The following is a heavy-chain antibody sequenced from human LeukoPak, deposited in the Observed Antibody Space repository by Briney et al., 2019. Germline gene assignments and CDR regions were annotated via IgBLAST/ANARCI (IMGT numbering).Heavy chain of an antibody. CDR1: GGSISSYY. J-gene: IGHJ3*02. D-gene: IGHD3-3*01. V-gene: IGHV4-4*07. CDR3: ARDLNTITIFGVVKVEAFDI. CDR2: IYTSGST. Sequence: PSETLSLTCTVSGGSISSYYWSWIRQPAGKGLEWIGRIYTSGSTNYNPSLKSRVTMSVDTSKNQFSLKLSSVTAADTAVYYCARDLNTITIFGVVKVEAFDIWGQGTMVTVSS.